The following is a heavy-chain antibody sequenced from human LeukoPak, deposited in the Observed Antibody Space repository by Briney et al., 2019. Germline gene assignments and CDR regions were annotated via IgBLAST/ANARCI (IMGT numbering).Heavy chain of an antibody. V-gene: IGHV4-34*01. J-gene: IGHJ1*01. CDR1: GGSFSGYY. D-gene: IGHD5-12*01. CDR3: ARGEWLRSGRSTKYFQH. CDR2: INHSGST. Sequence: SQTLSLTCAVDGGSFSGYYWSWIRQPPGKGLEWIGEINHSGSTNYNPSLKSRVTISVDTSKNQFSLKLSSVTAADTAVYYCARGEWLRSGRSTKYFQHWGQGTLVTVSS.